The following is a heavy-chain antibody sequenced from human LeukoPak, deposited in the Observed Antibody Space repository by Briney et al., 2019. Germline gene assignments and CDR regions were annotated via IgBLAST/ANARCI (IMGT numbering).Heavy chain of an antibody. V-gene: IGHV1-69*05. CDR3: ARGSIVGATHFDY. Sequence: SVKVSCKASGGTFSSYAISWVRQAPGQGLEWVGGIIPIFGTANYAQKFQGRVTITTGESTSTAYMELSSLRSEDTAVYYCARGSIVGATHFDYWGQGTLVTVSS. CDR2: IIPIFGTA. J-gene: IGHJ4*02. CDR1: GGTFSSYA. D-gene: IGHD1-26*01.